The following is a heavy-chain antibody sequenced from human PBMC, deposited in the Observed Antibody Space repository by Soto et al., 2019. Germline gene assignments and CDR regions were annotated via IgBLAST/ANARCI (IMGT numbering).Heavy chain of an antibody. CDR1: GGSISGSRNYY. Sequence: SETLSLTCTVSGGSISGSRNYYWGWIRQPPGKGLEWIASIYYSGTTYYNPSLKSRVTISVDTSKNQFSLNLSSVTAADTAVYYCAIVVRPTKEPDYWGPGTLVTVST. J-gene: IGHJ4*02. CDR3: AIVVRPTKEPDY. D-gene: IGHD1-26*01. CDR2: IYYSGTT. V-gene: IGHV4-39*01.